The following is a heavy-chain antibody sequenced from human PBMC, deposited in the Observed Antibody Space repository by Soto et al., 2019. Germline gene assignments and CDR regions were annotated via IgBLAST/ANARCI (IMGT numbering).Heavy chain of an antibody. D-gene: IGHD3-3*01. CDR3: ARDSGQVYYDFWSGYYTTNWFDP. V-gene: IGHV6-1*01. Sequence: SQTLSLTCAISGDSVSSNSAAWNWIRQSPSRGLEWLGRTYYRSKWYNDYAVSVKSRITINPDTSKNQFSLQLNSVTPEDTAVYYCARDSGQVYYDFWSGYYTTNWFDPWGQGTLVTVSS. CDR2: TYYRSKWYN. CDR1: GDSVSSNSAA. J-gene: IGHJ5*02.